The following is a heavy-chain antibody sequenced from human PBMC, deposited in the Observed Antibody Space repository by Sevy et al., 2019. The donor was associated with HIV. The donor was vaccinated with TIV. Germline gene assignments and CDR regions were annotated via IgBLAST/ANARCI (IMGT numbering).Heavy chain of an antibody. D-gene: IGHD1-7*01. CDR1: GFTFSSYW. CDR2: IKQDGSEK. J-gene: IGHJ3*02. CDR3: ARGAGLITGTTFGWAFDI. Sequence: GGPLRLSCAASGFTFSSYWMSWVRQAPGKGLEWVANIKQDGSEKYYVGSVKGRFTVSRDNAKNSLYLQMNSLRAEATAVYYCARGAGLITGTTFGWAFDIWGQGTMVTVSS. V-gene: IGHV3-7*01.